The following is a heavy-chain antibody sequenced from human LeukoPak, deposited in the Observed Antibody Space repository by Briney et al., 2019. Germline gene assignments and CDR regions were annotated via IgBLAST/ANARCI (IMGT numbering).Heavy chain of an antibody. J-gene: IGHJ5*02. CDR2: INHSGST. D-gene: IGHD3-10*01. CDR3: ATMPMVRGDANWFDP. V-gene: IGHV4-34*01. CDR1: GGSFSGYY. Sequence: PSETLSLTCAVYGGSFSGYYWSWIRQPPGKGLEWIGEINHSGSTNYNPSLKSRVTISVDTSKNQFSLKLSSVTAADTAVYYCATMPMVRGDANWFDPWGQGTLVTVSS.